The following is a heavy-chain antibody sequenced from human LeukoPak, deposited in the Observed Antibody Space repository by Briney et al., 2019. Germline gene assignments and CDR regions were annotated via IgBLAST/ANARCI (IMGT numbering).Heavy chain of an antibody. CDR2: INTKTGDP. D-gene: IGHD2-2*01. Sequence: ASVKVSCKGSGYTFTKYAMNWVRQAPGQGLEWMGWINTKTGDPTYGQGFTGRFVFSLETSVSTAYLQINSLKAEDTALYYCARGGGGAVVPALWGQGTLITVSS. J-gene: IGHJ4*02. CDR3: ARGGGGAVVPAL. V-gene: IGHV7-4-1*02. CDR1: GYTFTKYA.